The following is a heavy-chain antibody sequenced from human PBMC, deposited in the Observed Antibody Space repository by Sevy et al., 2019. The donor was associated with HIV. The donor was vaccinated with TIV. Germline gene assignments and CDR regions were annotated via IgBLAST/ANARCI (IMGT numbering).Heavy chain of an antibody. CDR1: GYTFTSYD. J-gene: IGHJ4*02. CDR3: ARGELGLRSGYDSESGENNY. D-gene: IGHD5-12*01. V-gene: IGHV1-8*01. Sequence: ASVKVSCKASGYTFTSYDINWVRQATGQGLEWMGWMNRNSGNTGYAQKFQGRVTMTRNTSISTAYMELSSLRSEDTAVYYCARGELGLRSGYDSESGENNYWGQGTLVTVSS. CDR2: MNRNSGNT.